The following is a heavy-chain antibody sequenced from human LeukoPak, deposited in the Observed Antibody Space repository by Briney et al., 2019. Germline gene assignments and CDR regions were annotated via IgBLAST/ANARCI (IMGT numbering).Heavy chain of an antibody. J-gene: IGHJ3*02. Sequence: PSETLSLTCAVYGGSFSGYYWSWIRQPPGKGLEWIGEINHSGSTNYNPSLKSRVTISVDTSKNQFSLKLSSVTAADTAVYYCARVLGVVVITKGVGAFDIWGQGTMVTVSS. CDR3: ARVLGVVVITKGVGAFDI. V-gene: IGHV4-34*01. CDR2: INHSGST. D-gene: IGHD3-22*01. CDR1: GGSFSGYY.